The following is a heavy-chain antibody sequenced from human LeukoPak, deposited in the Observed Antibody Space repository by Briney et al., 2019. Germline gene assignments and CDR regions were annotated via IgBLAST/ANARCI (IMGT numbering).Heavy chain of an antibody. D-gene: IGHD5-24*01. CDR2: IYYSEST. J-gene: IGHJ4*02. Sequence: SETLSLTCTVSGGSISTYYWSWIRQPPGKGLEWIGYIYYSESTNYNPSLKSRVTISVDTSKNQFSLKLSSVTAADTAVYYCARRNRGDGYLYYFDYWGQGTLVTVSS. CDR3: ARRNRGDGYLYYFDY. V-gene: IGHV4-59*08. CDR1: GGSISTYY.